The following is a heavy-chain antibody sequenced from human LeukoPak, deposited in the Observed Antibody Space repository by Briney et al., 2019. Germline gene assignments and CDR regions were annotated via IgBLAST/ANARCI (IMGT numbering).Heavy chain of an antibody. Sequence: SETLSLTCTVSGGSISSGSYYWSWIRQPPGKGLEWIGSIYYSGSTYYNPSLKSRVTISVDTSKNQFSLKLSSVTAADTAVYYCARDSSGLYYFDYWGQGTLVTVSS. CDR1: GGSISSGSYY. J-gene: IGHJ4*02. CDR3: ARDSSGLYYFDY. V-gene: IGHV4-39*07. D-gene: IGHD6-19*01. CDR2: IYYSGST.